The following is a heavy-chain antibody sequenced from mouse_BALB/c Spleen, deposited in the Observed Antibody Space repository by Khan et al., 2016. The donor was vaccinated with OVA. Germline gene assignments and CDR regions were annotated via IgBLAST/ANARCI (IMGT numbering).Heavy chain of an antibody. CDR2: MIYSGNT. Sequence: EVQLQESGPSLVKPSPTLSLTCSVTGDSITSGYWSWIRKFPGHKLEYIGYMIYSGNTYYNPSLISRISITRHTSKNQYYLQFNSVTTADTATYDCARSSYRYAVADWGQGTLVTVSA. CDR3: ARSSYRYAVAD. D-gene: IGHD2-14*01. V-gene: IGHV3-8*02. J-gene: IGHJ3*01. CDR1: GDSITSGY.